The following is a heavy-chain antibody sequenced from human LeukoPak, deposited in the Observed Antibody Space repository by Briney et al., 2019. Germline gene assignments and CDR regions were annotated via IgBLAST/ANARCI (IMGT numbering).Heavy chain of an antibody. CDR3: ARDNNADY. V-gene: IGHV3-30*04. Sequence: GGSLRLSCAASGFTFSNYAMHWVRQAPGKGLGWVAVISYDGRKKYIADSVKGRFTISRDNSKNTLYLQMNSLTAEDTADYYCARDNNADYWGQGTLVTVSS. CDR2: ISYDGRKK. CDR1: GFTFSNYA. D-gene: IGHD1/OR15-1a*01. J-gene: IGHJ4*02.